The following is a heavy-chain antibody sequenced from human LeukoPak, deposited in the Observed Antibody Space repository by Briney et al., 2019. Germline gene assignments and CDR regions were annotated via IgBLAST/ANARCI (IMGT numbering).Heavy chain of an antibody. V-gene: IGHV4-30-2*01. J-gene: IGHJ4*02. CDR3: ARDVQAGDSTAGY. Sequence: SQTLSLTCTVSGGSISSGGYYWSWIRQPPGKGLEWIGYIYHSGSTYYNPSLKSRVTISVDRSKNQFSLKLSSVTAADTAVYYCARDVQAGDSTAGYWGQGALVTVSS. D-gene: IGHD6-13*01. CDR2: IYHSGST. CDR1: GGSISSGGYY.